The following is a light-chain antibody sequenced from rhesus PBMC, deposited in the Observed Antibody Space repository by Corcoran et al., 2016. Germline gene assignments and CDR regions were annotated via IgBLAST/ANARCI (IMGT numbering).Light chain of an antibody. J-gene: IGKJ4*01. V-gene: IGKV2-78*01. Sequence: DIVMTQTPLSLPVTPGEPASISCRSSQSLLHSNGYTYLFWYQQKPVQSPQLLIYLGSNRASGVPDRVSGSGSGTGVKLKISRGEAEDVGVYYCLQDIQLPLTFGGGTKVEIK. CDR3: LQDIQLPLT. CDR2: LGS. CDR1: QSLLHSNGYTY.